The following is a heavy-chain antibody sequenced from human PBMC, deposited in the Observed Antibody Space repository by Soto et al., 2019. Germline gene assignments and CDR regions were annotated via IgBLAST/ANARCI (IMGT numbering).Heavy chain of an antibody. V-gene: IGHV4-30-4*01. J-gene: IGHJ4*02. CDR3: ARGCRGGDCSFDF. Sequence: SETLSLTCTVSGDAISGGDDYWNWIRQSPGKGLEWIGYIYYRGNTYYNPALRSRLTLSVDTSKNQFSLNLRSLTAADTAVYYCARGCRGGDCSFDFWGQGTLVTGSS. D-gene: IGHD2-21*02. CDR1: GDAISGGDDY. CDR2: IYYRGNT.